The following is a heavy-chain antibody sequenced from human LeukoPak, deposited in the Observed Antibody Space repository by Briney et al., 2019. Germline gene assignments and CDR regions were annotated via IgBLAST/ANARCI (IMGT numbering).Heavy chain of an antibody. Sequence: GGSLRLSCAASGFTFSSYGMHWVRQAPGKGLEWVAVISYDGSNKYYADSVKGRFTISRDNSKNTLYLQMNSLRAEDTAVYYCARDRYSSGQFDYWGQGTLVTVSS. CDR2: ISYDGSNK. V-gene: IGHV3-30*03. CDR3: ARDRYSSGQFDY. CDR1: GFTFSSYG. D-gene: IGHD6-19*01. J-gene: IGHJ4*02.